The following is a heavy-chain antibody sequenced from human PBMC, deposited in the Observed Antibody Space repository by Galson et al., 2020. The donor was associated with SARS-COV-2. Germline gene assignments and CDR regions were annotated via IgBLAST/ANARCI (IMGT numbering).Heavy chain of an antibody. D-gene: IGHD2-21*02. CDR1: GGSISTYY. CDR3: ARTLLFWGDAFDI. J-gene: IGHJ3*02. V-gene: IGHV4-59*01. Sequence: SETLSLTCTASGGSISTYYWSWARQPPGKGLEWIGYISYRGITHYNTSLKSRVTISVDTSKNQFSLNLSSVTAADTAVYYCARTLLFWGDAFDIWGQVTMVTVSS. CDR2: ISYRGIT.